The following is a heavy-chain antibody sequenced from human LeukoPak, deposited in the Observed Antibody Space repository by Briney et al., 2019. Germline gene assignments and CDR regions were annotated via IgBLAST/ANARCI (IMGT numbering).Heavy chain of an antibody. V-gene: IGHV4-39*01. J-gene: IGHJ4*02. CDR1: GDSINSRSYY. CDR2: ISYSGIT. D-gene: IGHD6-6*01. Sequence: SETLSLTCTVSGDSINSRSYYWGWIRQPPGKGLEWIGSISYSGITYYNPSLKSRVTISVDTSENQFSLRLISVTAADTAVYYCATQVGAARTYFDYWGQGTLVTVSS. CDR3: ATQVGAARTYFDY.